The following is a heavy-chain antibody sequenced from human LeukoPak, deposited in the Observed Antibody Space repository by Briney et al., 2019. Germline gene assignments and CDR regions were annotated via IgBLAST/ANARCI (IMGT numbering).Heavy chain of an antibody. CDR2: IYPGDSDT. V-gene: IGHV5-51*01. Sequence: GESLKISCKGSGYSFTNYWIGWVRQMPGKGLEWMGIIYPGDSDTRYSPSFQGQVTISADKSTSTAYLQWSSLKASDTAMYYCARPPIYCSGGSCYSGGAFDIWGQGTMVTVSS. CDR1: GYSFTNYW. J-gene: IGHJ3*02. D-gene: IGHD2-15*01. CDR3: ARPPIYCSGGSCYSGGAFDI.